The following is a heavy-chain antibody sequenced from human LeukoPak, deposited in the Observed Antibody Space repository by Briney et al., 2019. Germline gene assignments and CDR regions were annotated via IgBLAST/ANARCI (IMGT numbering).Heavy chain of an antibody. Sequence: SEALSLTCAVYGGSFSGYYWSWIRQPPGKGLEWIGEINHSGSTNYNPSLKSRVTISVDTSKNQFSLKLSSVTAADTAVYYCARGSRFLEWLLVTSYGMDVWGQGTTVTVSS. D-gene: IGHD3-3*01. V-gene: IGHV4-34*01. J-gene: IGHJ6*02. CDR1: GGSFSGYY. CDR3: ARGSRFLEWLLVTSYGMDV. CDR2: INHSGST.